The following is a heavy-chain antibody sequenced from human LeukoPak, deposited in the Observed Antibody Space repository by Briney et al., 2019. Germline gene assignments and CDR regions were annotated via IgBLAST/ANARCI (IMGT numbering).Heavy chain of an antibody. D-gene: IGHD6-6*01. CDR1: GYTFTSYG. Sequence: GASVKVSCKAPGYTFTSYGISWVRQAPGQGLEWMGWISAYNGNTNYAQKLQGRVTMTTDTSTTTAYMELRSLRSDDTAVYYCAREKNSSSGKRVDYWGQGTLVTVSS. J-gene: IGHJ4*02. V-gene: IGHV1-18*01. CDR2: ISAYNGNT. CDR3: AREKNSSSGKRVDY.